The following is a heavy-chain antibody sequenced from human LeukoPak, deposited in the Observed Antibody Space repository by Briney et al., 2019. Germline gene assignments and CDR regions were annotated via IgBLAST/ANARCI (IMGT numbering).Heavy chain of an antibody. CDR1: GGSISSYY. J-gene: IGHJ2*01. V-gene: IGHV4-59*01. CDR2: IYYSGST. D-gene: IGHD5-24*01. CDR3: ASLARDGYFWYFDL. Sequence: SETLSLTCTVSGGSISSYYWSWIRQPPGKGLEWIGYIYYSGSTNYNPSLKSRVTISVDTSKNQSSLKLSSVTAADTAVYYCASLARDGYFWYFDLWGRGTLVTVSS.